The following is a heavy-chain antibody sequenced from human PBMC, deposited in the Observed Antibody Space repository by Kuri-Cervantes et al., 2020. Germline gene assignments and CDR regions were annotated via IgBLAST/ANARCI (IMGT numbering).Heavy chain of an antibody. CDR1: GYPISSGYY. CDR2: IYHSGST. Sequence: SETLSLTCTVSGYPISSGYYWGWIRQPPGKGLEWIGSIYHSGSTYYNPSLKSRVTISVDTSKNQFSLKLSSVTAADTAVYYCARLGVRFGELYFDYWGQGTLVTVSS. V-gene: IGHV4-38-2*02. CDR3: ARLGVRFGELYFDY. D-gene: IGHD3-10*01. J-gene: IGHJ4*02.